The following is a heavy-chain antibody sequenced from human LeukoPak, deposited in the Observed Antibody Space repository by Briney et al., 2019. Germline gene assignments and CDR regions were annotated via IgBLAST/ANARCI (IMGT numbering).Heavy chain of an antibody. CDR1: GFTFDNYA. J-gene: IGHJ4*02. D-gene: IGHD3-10*01. V-gene: IGHV3-9*01. CDR2: IAWNSGNT. CDR3: AKDMNSYGSGSSYNPWGPFDS. Sequence: PGGSRRLSCAASGFTFDNYAMHWDRQAPGKGREWVSGIAWNSGNTGFADSVKGRFTISRDNAENSLYLQMNRLTPEDTAFYFCAKDMNSYGSGSSYNPWGPFDSWGQGTLVTVSS.